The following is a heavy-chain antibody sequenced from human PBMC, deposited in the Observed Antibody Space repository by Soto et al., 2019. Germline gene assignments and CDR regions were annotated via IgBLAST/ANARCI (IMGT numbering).Heavy chain of an antibody. J-gene: IGHJ4*02. D-gene: IGHD3-22*01. CDR1: GLTFSSHA. V-gene: IGHV3-23*01. Sequence: GGSLRLSCAASGLTFSSHAMSWVRQAPGKGLEWVSSISASGGNSNLADSVKGRFTISRDNSKNTLYLQMNSLRAEDTAVYYCARESSYYYDSSGYYYSQYYFDYWGQGTLVTVSS. CDR2: ISASGGNS. CDR3: ARESSYYYDSSGYYYSQYYFDY.